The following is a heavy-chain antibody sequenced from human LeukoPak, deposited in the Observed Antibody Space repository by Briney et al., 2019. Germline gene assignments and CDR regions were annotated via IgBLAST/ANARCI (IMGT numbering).Heavy chain of an antibody. CDR1: GFTFSSSW. Sequence: GGSLRLSCAASGFTFSSSWMSWVRQAPGRGLEWVANINQDGSEKYCVDSVKGRFTISRDNAKNSLYLQMNSLRAEDTAVYYCARTYYASERYWGQGTLVTVSS. V-gene: IGHV3-7*01. CDR3: ARTYYASERY. CDR2: INQDGSEK. J-gene: IGHJ4*02. D-gene: IGHD3-10*01.